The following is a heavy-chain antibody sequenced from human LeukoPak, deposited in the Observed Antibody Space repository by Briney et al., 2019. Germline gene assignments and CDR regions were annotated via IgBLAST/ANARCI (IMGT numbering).Heavy chain of an antibody. J-gene: IGHJ4*02. D-gene: IGHD6-6*01. V-gene: IGHV3-30*18. CDR1: GFTFSYYG. Sequence: GGSLRLSCAASGFTFSYYGMHWVRQAPGKGLEWVAVISHDGNNRYYADSVKGRFTVSRDDSQNTLYLQMNSLGPEDTAVYYCAKNGPAARPASTFDYWGQGTLVTVSS. CDR2: ISHDGNNR. CDR3: AKNGPAARPASTFDY.